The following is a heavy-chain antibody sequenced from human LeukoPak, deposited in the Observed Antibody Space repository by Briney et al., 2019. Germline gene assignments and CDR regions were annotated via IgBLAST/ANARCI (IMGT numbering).Heavy chain of an antibody. D-gene: IGHD3-22*01. CDR2: ITDSGGST. V-gene: IGHV3-23*01. Sequence: GGSLRLSCAASGFTFSSYAMSWVRQAPGKGLEWVSGITDSGGSTFYADSVKGRFTSSRDNSKNTLYLQMNSRRAEDTAVYYCAKLGIVGNWFDPWGQGTLVTVSS. J-gene: IGHJ5*02. CDR3: AKLGIVGNWFDP. CDR1: GFTFSSYA.